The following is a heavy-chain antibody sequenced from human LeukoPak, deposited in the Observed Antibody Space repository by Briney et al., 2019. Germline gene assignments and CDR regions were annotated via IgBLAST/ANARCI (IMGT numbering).Heavy chain of an antibody. J-gene: IGHJ4*02. CDR1: GYTFTSYY. D-gene: IGHD6-13*01. CDR2: INPSGGGT. CDR3: ARDFREQQLEFDY. Sequence: ASVTVSCKASGYTFTSYYMHWVRQAPGQGLEWMGIINPSGGGTSYAQKFQGRVTMTRDTSTSTVYMELSSLRSEDTAVYYCARDFREQQLEFDYWGQGTLVTVSS. V-gene: IGHV1-46*01.